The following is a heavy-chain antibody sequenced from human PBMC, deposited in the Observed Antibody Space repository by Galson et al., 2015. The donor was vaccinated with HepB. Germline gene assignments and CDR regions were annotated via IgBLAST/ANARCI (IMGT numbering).Heavy chain of an antibody. D-gene: IGHD4-11*01. CDR3: AREYSNLYYYYGMDV. CDR1: GYTFTSYG. J-gene: IGHJ6*02. Sequence: SVKVSCKASGYTFTSYGISWVRQAPGQGLEWMGWISAYNGNTNYAQKLQGRVTMTTVTSTSTAYMELRSLRSDDTAVYYCAREYSNLYYYYGMDVWGQGTTVTVSS. CDR2: ISAYNGNT. V-gene: IGHV1-18*04.